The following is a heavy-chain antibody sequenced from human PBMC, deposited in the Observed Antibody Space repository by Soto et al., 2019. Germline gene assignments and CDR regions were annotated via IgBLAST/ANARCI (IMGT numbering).Heavy chain of an antibody. CDR1: GGSISSGDYY. V-gene: IGHV4-30-4*01. J-gene: IGHJ5*02. D-gene: IGHD3-3*01. CDR2: IYYSGST. Sequence: SETLSLTCTVSGGSISSGDYYWSWIRQPPGKGLEWIGYIYYSGSTYYNPSLKSRVTISVDTSKNQFSLKLSSVTAADTAVYYCARAGILEWLSRGWFDPWGQGTLVTVSS. CDR3: ARAGILEWLSRGWFDP.